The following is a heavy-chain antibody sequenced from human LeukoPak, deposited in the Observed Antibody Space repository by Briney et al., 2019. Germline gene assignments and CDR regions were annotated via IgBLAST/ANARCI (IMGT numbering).Heavy chain of an antibody. CDR2: ISSSSSYI. CDR3: ARDPVAYDAFDI. D-gene: IGHD2-15*01. CDR1: GFTFSSYA. J-gene: IGHJ3*02. V-gene: IGHV3-21*01. Sequence: PGGSLRLSCAASGFTFSSYAMSWVRQAPGKGLEWVSSISSSSSYIYYADSAKGRFTISRDNAKNSLYLQMNSLRAEDTAVYYCARDPVAYDAFDIWGQGTMVTVSS.